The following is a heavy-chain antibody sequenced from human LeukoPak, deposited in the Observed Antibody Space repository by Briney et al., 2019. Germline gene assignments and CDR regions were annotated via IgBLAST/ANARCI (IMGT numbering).Heavy chain of an antibody. CDR3: ARYFILGELSTNWFDP. V-gene: IGHV4-34*01. Sequence: PSETLSLTCAVYGGSFSGYYWSWLRQPPGKGLEWIGEINHSGSTNYNPSLKSRVTISVDTSKNQFSLKLSSVTAADTAVYYCARYFILGELSTNWFDPWGQGTLVTVSS. D-gene: IGHD3-16*02. J-gene: IGHJ5*02. CDR2: INHSGST. CDR1: GGSFSGYY.